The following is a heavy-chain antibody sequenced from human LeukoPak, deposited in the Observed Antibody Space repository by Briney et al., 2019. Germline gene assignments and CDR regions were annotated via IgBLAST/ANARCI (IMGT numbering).Heavy chain of an antibody. CDR2: ISSGNTI. V-gene: IGHV3-69-1*02. CDR1: GFTFSSYW. D-gene: IGHD6-19*01. J-gene: IGHJ4*02. CDR3: ARRVSVAGGGDYFDY. Sequence: GGSLRLSCAASGFTFSSYWMHWVRQAPGKGLEWISYISSGNTIYYADSVKGRFTISRDNAKNSLYLQMNSLRAEDTAVYYCARRVSVAGGGDYFDYWGQGTLVTVSS.